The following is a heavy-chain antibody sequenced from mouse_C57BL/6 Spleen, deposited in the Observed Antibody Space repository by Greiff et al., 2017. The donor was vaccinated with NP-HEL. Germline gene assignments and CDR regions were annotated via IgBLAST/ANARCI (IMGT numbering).Heavy chain of an antibody. CDR3: ARKGTYYDYDEFAY. V-gene: IGHV1-18*01. Sequence: EVQLQQSGPELVKPGASVKIPCKASGYTFTDYNMDWVKQSHGKSLEWIGDINPNNGGTIYNQKFKGKATLTVEKSSSPAYMELRSLTSEDTAVYYCARKGTYYDYDEFAYWGQGTLVTVSA. CDR1: GYTFTDYN. CDR2: INPNNGGT. J-gene: IGHJ3*01. D-gene: IGHD2-4*01.